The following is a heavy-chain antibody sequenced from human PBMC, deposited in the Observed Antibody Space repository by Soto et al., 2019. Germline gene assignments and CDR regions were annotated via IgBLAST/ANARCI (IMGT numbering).Heavy chain of an antibody. J-gene: IGHJ4*02. CDR3: ARAYGGYADY. V-gene: IGHV4-59*01. CDR1: GGSISSYY. Sequence: SGTLSLTCTVSGGSISSYYWSWIRQPPGKGLEWIGYIYYSGSTNYNPSLTSRVTISVDTSKNQFSLKLSSVTAADTAVYYCARAYGGYADYWGQGALVTVSS. D-gene: IGHD5-12*01. CDR2: IYYSGST.